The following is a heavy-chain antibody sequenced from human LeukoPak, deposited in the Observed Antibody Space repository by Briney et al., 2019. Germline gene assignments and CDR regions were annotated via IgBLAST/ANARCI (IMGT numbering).Heavy chain of an antibody. CDR1: GGSISSYY. CDR3: AGMGSSGYTFYYYYYYMDV. D-gene: IGHD3-22*01. Sequence: SETLSLTCTVSGGSISSYYWSWIRQPPGKGLEWIGYIYYSGSTNYNPSLKSRVTISVDTSKNQFSLKLSSVTAADTAVYYCAGMGSSGYTFYYYYYYMDVWGKGTTVTVSS. J-gene: IGHJ6*03. V-gene: IGHV4-59*01. CDR2: IYYSGST.